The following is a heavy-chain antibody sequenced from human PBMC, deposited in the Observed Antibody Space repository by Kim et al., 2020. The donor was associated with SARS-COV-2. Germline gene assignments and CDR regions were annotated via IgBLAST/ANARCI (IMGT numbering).Heavy chain of an antibody. CDR2: T. V-gene: IGHV3-23*01. CDR3: ARNIAGRWPDD. D-gene: IGHD3-16*02. J-gene: IGHJ3*01. Sequence: TSSADPVKGRFTIPRDNSKNTLYRQMNSLRAEDTVVYYCARNIAGRWPDDWGQGTMVTVSS.